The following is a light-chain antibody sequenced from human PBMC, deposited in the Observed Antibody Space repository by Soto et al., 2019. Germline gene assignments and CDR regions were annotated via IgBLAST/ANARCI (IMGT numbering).Light chain of an antibody. Sequence: SPGTLSLSPGEIATLSCRASQSVSSSYLAWYQQKPGQAPRLLIYGASSRATGIPDRFSGSGSGTDFTLTISRLEPEDLAVYYCQEYGSSTSFGQGTRLEIK. CDR2: GAS. V-gene: IGKV3-20*01. J-gene: IGKJ5*01. CDR3: QEYGSSTS. CDR1: QSVSSSY.